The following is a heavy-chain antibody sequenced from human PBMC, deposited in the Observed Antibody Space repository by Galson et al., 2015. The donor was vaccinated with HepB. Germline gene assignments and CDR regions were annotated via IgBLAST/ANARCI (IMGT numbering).Heavy chain of an antibody. Sequence: SLRLSCAASGFRFTKYTMAWVRQVPGKGLEWVSAVTGGGEITYFADSVRGRFSISKDISQNTVHRQMNRLRVEDTAIDHCAKVAILGATPHYFDFLGRGTLVTVSS. J-gene: IGHJ4*02. D-gene: IGHD3-16*01. CDR3: AKVAILGATPHYFDF. V-gene: IGHV3-23*01. CDR1: GFRFTKYT. CDR2: VTGGGEIT.